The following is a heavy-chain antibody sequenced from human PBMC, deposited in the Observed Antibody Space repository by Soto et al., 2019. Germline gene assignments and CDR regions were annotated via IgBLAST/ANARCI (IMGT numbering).Heavy chain of an antibody. CDR1: GFTFSSYW. V-gene: IGHV3-7*03. CDR3: ARDLVDIVVVVAATTGYFDF. CDR2: IKQDGSEK. Sequence: GGSLRLSCAAPGFTFSSYWMSWVRQAPGKGLEWVANIKQDGSEKYYVDSVKGRFTISRDNAKNSLYLQMNSMSAEDTAVYYGARDLVDIVVVVAATTGYFDFWGQGTMVTVSS. J-gene: IGHJ3*01. D-gene: IGHD2-15*01.